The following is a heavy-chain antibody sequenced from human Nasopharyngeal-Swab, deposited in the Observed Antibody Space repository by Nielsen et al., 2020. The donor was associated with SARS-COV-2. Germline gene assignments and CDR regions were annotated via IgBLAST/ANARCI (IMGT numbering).Heavy chain of an antibody. Sequence: GESLKISCAASGFTFSSYAMHWVRQAPGKGLEWVAVISYDGSNKYYADSVKGRFTISRDNSKNTLYLQMNSLRAEDTAVYYCARDLGDVWGKGPTVTVSS. CDR3: ARDLGDV. J-gene: IGHJ6*04. CDR1: GFTFSSYA. V-gene: IGHV3-30-3*01. CDR2: ISYDGSNK.